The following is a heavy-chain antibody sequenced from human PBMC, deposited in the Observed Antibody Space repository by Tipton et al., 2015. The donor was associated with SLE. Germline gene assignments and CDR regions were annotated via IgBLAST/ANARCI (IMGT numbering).Heavy chain of an antibody. J-gene: IGHJ2*01. CDR2: IHDTGSS. CDR3: ASHSGWRDF. CDR1: GASISGYF. Sequence: TLSLTCIVSGASISGYFWSWIRQPPGKGLEWIGYIHDTGSSNYNPSLQSRVSGSIDTSKNQLSLKLTSVTAADTAVYFCASHSGWRDFWGRGAQVTVSS. D-gene: IGHD6-19*01. V-gene: IGHV4-59*12.